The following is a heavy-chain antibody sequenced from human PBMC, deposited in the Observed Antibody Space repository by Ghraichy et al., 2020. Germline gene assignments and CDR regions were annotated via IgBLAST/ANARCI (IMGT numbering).Heavy chain of an antibody. CDR2: ISAYNGNT. Sequence: ASVKVSCKASGYTFTSYGISWVRQAPGQGLEWMGWISAYNGNTNYAQKLQGRVTMTTDTSTSTAYMELRSLRSDDTAVYYCARGGIVVVPAVALGHYYYYGMDVWGQGTTVTVSS. CDR1: GYTFTSYG. CDR3: ARGGIVVVPAVALGHYYYYGMDV. J-gene: IGHJ6*02. D-gene: IGHD2-2*01. V-gene: IGHV1-18*01.